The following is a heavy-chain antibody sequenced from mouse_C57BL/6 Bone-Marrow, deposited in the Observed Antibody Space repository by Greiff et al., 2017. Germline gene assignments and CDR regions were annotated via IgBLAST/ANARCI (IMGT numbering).Heavy chain of an antibody. CDR2: IDPSDSYT. J-gene: IGHJ2*01. D-gene: IGHD1-1*01. CDR1: GYTFTSYW. CDR3: ARESPNYYGSSYFDY. V-gene: IGHV1-50*01. Sequence: QVQLQQPGAELVKPGASVKLSCKASGYTFTSYWMQWVKQRPGQGLEWSGEIDPSDSYTNYNQKFKGKATLTVDTSSSTAYMQLSSLTSEDSAVYYCARESPNYYGSSYFDYWGQGTTLTVSS.